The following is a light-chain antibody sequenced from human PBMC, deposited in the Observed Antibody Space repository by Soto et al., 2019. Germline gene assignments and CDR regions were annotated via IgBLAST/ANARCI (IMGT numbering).Light chain of an antibody. CDR3: QQRSNWPQIT. V-gene: IGKV3D-20*02. Sequence: EIVMTQSPATLSVSPGERATLSCRASQSVRSNLAWHQQKPGQAPRLLIYGASSRATGIPDRFSGSGSGTDFTLTIRRLEPEDFAVYYCQQRSNWPQITFGQGTRLEIK. CDR1: QSVRSN. CDR2: GAS. J-gene: IGKJ5*01.